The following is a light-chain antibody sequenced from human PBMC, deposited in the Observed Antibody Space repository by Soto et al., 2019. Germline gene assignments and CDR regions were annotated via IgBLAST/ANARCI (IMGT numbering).Light chain of an antibody. CDR3: QAYVYSLTASV. J-gene: IGLJ3*02. CDR2: GNR. Sequence: QAVVTQPPSVSGAPGQRVTISCTGNSSNLGAGYDVHWYQQLPGAAPKLVIFGNRNRPSGVPERFSGSKSGTSASLAITGLQAEDEADYYCQAYVYSLTASVFGGGTKVTVL. CDR1: SSNLGAGYD. V-gene: IGLV1-40*01.